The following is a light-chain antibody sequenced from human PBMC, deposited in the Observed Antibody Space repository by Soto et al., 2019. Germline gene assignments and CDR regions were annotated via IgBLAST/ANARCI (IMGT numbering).Light chain of an antibody. Sequence: EIVMTQSPATLSVSPGEGATLPCRASQSVHSDLAWYQQKPGQAPRLLIYDASTRATGIPARFSGSGSGTEFTLTISSLQSEDFAVYYCQQYTNWPPLTFGGGTKVEI. CDR2: DAS. J-gene: IGKJ4*01. CDR3: QQYTNWPPLT. CDR1: QSVHSD. V-gene: IGKV3-15*01.